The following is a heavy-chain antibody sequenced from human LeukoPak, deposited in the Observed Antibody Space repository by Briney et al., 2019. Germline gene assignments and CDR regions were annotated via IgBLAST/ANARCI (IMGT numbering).Heavy chain of an antibody. V-gene: IGHV3-48*02. Sequence: GGSLRLSCAASGXTFSSYSMNWVRQAPGKGLESVSYISSSSSTTYYADSVEGRCTISRDNAKKSLYLQMNSLRDEDTAVYYCARVVVGATSHWFDPWGQGTLVTVSS. CDR3: ARVVVGATSHWFDP. D-gene: IGHD1-26*01. CDR2: ISSSSSTT. CDR1: GXTFSSYS. J-gene: IGHJ5*02.